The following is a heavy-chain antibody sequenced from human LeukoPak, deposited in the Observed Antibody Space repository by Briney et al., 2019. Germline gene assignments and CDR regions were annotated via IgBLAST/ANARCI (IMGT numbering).Heavy chain of an antibody. CDR2: ISSSGSAI. V-gene: IGHV3-48*03. J-gene: IGHJ4*02. CDR1: GFTFSSYE. D-gene: IGHD6-19*01. Sequence: GGSLRLPCAGSGFTFSSYEMNWVRQAPGKGLEWVSKISSSGSAIYYADSVKGRFTISRDNAKSTLYLQMNSLRAEDTAVYYCARGGSLGYWGQGTLVTVST. CDR3: ARGGSLGY.